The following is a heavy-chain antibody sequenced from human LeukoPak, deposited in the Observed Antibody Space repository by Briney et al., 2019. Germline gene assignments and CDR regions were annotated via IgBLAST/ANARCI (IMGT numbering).Heavy chain of an antibody. J-gene: IGHJ3*02. D-gene: IGHD3-22*01. CDR3: ARPMIVVKYAFDI. Sequence: SETLSLTCAVYGGSFSGYYWSWIRQPPGKGLEWIGEINHSGSTNYNPSLKSRVTISVDTSKNQFSLKLSSVTAADTAVYYCARPMIVVKYAFDIWGQGTMVTVSS. V-gene: IGHV4-34*01. CDR2: INHSGST. CDR1: GGSFSGYY.